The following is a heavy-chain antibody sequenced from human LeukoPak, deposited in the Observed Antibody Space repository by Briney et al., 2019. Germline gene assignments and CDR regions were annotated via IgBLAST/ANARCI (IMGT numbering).Heavy chain of an antibody. V-gene: IGHV3-53*01. CDR1: GFTVSSNY. J-gene: IGHJ4*02. CDR2: IYSGGST. D-gene: IGHD2-21*02. CDR3: ARDRGDHRGGGFDY. Sequence: GGSLRLSCAASGFTVSSNYMSWVRQAPGKGLEWVSVIYSGGSTYYADSVKGRFTISRDNSKNTLYLQMNRLRAEDTAVYYCARDRGDHRGGGFDYWGQGTLVTVSS.